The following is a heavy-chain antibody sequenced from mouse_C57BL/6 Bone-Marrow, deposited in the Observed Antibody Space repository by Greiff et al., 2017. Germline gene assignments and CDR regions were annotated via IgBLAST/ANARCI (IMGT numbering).Heavy chain of an antibody. Sequence: VQLQQSGAELVRPGASVTLSCKASGYTFTDYEMHWVKQTPVHGLEWIGAIDPETGGTAYNQKFKGKAILTADKSSSTAYMELRSLTSEYSAVYYCTNYYGSRGYWGQGTTLTVSS. D-gene: IGHD1-1*01. CDR3: TNYYGSRGY. J-gene: IGHJ2*01. V-gene: IGHV1-15*01. CDR1: GYTFTDYE. CDR2: IDPETGGT.